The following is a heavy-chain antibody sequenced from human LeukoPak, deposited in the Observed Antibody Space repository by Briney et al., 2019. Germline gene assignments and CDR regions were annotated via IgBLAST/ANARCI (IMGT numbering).Heavy chain of an antibody. CDR3: ARVPRIVVDTTTTY. V-gene: IGHV3-30-3*01. CDR1: GFTFSSYA. D-gene: IGHD3-22*01. CDR2: ISYDGSNK. J-gene: IGHJ4*02. Sequence: GGSLRLSCAASGFTFSSYAMHWVRPAPGKGLEWVAVISYDGSNKYYADSVKGRFTISRDNSKNTLYLQMNSLRAEDTAVYYCARVPRIVVDTTTTYWGQGTLVTVSS.